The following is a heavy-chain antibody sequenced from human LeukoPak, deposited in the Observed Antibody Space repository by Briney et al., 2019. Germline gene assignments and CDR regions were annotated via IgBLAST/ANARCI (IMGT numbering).Heavy chain of an antibody. D-gene: IGHD2-21*01. V-gene: IGHV1-46*01. CDR2: INPSGGST. J-gene: IGHJ4*02. CDR3: ARDPIACGGDCYPE. Sequence: ASVKVSCKASGYTFTSYYMHWVRQAPGQGLEWMGIINPSGGSTSYAQKFQGRVTITADESTSTAYMELSSLRSEDTAVYYCARDPIACGGDCYPEWGQGTLVTVSS. CDR1: GYTFTSYY.